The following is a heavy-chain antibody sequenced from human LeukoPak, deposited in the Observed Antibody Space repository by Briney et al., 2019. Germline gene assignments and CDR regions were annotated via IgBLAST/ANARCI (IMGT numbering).Heavy chain of an antibody. CDR2: ISSSSSYI. CDR3: ARGLGLLPYYFDY. J-gene: IGHJ4*02. CDR1: GFTFSSYS. Sequence: GGSLRLSCAASGFTFSSYSMNWVRQAPGKGLEWASSISSSSSYIYYADSVKGRFTISRDNAKNSLYLQMNSLRAEDTAVYYCARGLGLLPYYFDYWGQGTLVTVSS. D-gene: IGHD2-15*01. V-gene: IGHV3-21*01.